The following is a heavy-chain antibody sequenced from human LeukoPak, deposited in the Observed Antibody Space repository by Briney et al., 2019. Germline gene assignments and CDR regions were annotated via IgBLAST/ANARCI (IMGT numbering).Heavy chain of an antibody. CDR3: ARGRSIAARHWFDP. V-gene: IGHV1-8*01. Sequence: ASVKVSCKASGYTFTSYDINWVRQATGQGLEWMGWMNPNSGNTGYAQKFQGRVTMTRNTSISTAYTELSSLRSEDTAVYYCARGRSIAARHWFDPWGQGTLVTVSS. J-gene: IGHJ5*02. CDR1: GYTFTSYD. D-gene: IGHD6-6*01. CDR2: MNPNSGNT.